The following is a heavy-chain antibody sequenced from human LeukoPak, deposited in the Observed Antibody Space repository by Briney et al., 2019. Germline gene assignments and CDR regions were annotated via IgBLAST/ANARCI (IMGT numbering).Heavy chain of an antibody. Sequence: GGSLRLSCAASGFTFSNYAMSWVRQAPGKGLEWVSGISGSGGNTYHADSVKGRFTISRDNSKNTLYVQMNSLRAEDTAVYYCATEKGDSPDYWGQGTLVTVSS. CDR3: ATEKGDSPDY. V-gene: IGHV3-23*01. D-gene: IGHD2-21*01. CDR1: GFTFSNYA. CDR2: ISGSGGNT. J-gene: IGHJ4*02.